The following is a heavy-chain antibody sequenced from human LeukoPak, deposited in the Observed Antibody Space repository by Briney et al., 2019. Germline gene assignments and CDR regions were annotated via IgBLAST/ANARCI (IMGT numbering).Heavy chain of an antibody. D-gene: IGHD2-2*01. CDR3: ARLYCSSTSCYRDDHQGLDY. V-gene: IGHV1-69*13. CDR1: GGTFSGYA. CDR2: IIPIFGTA. Sequence: SVKVSCKASGGTFSGYAISWVRQAPGQGLEWMGGIIPIFGTANYAQEFQGRVTITADESTSTAYMELSSLRSEDTAVYYCARLYCSSTSCYRDDHQGLDYWGQGTLVTVSS. J-gene: IGHJ4*02.